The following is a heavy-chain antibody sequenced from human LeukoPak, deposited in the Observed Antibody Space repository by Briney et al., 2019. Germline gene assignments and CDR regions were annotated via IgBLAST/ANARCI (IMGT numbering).Heavy chain of an antibody. CDR3: ARGGYIYAFDP. V-gene: IGHV3-74*01. CDR2: INSDGSST. D-gene: IGHD5-18*01. CDR1: GFTFSGYW. Sequence: GGSLRLSCAASGFTFSGYWMHWVRQAPGKGLVWVSRINSDGSSTSYADSVKGRFTISRDNAKNTLFLQMNSLRAEDTAVYCCARGGYIYAFDPWGQGTLVTVSS. J-gene: IGHJ5*02.